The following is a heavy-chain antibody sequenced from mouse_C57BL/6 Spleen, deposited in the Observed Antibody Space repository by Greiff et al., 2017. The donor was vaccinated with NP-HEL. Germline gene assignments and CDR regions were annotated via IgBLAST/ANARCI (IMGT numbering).Heavy chain of an antibody. CDR2: IYPRDGST. Sequence: QVQLQQSDAELVKPGASVKISCKVSGYTFTDHTIHWMKQRPEQGLEWIGYIYPRDGSTKYNEKFKGKATLTADKSSSTAYMQLNSLTSEDSAVYFCARPIYYDYDVDWFAYWGQGTLVTVSA. CDR3: ARPIYYDYDVDWFAY. V-gene: IGHV1-78*01. CDR1: GYTFTDHT. J-gene: IGHJ3*01. D-gene: IGHD2-4*01.